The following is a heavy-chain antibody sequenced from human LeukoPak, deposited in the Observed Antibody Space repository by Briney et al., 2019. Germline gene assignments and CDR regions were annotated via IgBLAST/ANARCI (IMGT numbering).Heavy chain of an antibody. V-gene: IGHV3-21*01. D-gene: IGHD4-23*01. Sequence: PGGSLRLSCAASGFTFSSSAMSWVRQAPGKGLEWVSSISSSSSYIYYADSVKGRFTISRDNAKNSLYLQMNSLRAEDTAVYYCATYDYGGTHLQHWGQGTLVTVSS. CDR1: GFTFSSSA. CDR3: ATYDYGGTHLQH. J-gene: IGHJ1*01. CDR2: ISSSSSYI.